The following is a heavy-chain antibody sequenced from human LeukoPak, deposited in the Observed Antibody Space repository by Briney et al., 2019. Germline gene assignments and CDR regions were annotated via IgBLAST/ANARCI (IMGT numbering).Heavy chain of an antibody. Sequence: GGSLRLSCAASGFTFSSYEMNWVRQAPGKGLEWVSYISSSGSTIYYADSVKGRFTISRDNSKNTLYLQMNSLRAEDTAVYYCAREVVIIYYYYGMDVWGQGTTVTVSS. J-gene: IGHJ6*02. V-gene: IGHV3-48*03. CDR2: ISSSGSTI. CDR1: GFTFSSYE. CDR3: AREVVIIYYYYGMDV. D-gene: IGHD3-3*01.